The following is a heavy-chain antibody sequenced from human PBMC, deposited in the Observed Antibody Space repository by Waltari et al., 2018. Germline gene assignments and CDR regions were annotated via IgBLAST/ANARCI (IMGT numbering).Heavy chain of an antibody. D-gene: IGHD5-12*01. Sequence: EVYVVESGGGWVQPGGSLRLSCAASGFKYPNFWMDWFRQAPGKGLEWVANMKPDGTEKYYVDSVRGRFTISRDNAKNSLYLQMNSLRAEDTAIYYCVRNRGWLQFDWWGQGTLVTVSS. CDR2: MKPDGTEK. CDR3: VRNRGWLQFDW. V-gene: IGHV3-7*01. CDR1: GFKYPNFW. J-gene: IGHJ5*01.